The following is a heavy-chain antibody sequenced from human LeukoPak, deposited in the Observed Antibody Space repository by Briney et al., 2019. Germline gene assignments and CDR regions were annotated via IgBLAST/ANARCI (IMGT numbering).Heavy chain of an antibody. CDR1: GGSISSSSYY. D-gene: IGHD3-22*01. J-gene: IGHJ2*01. CDR3: ARVVSYYYDSSGYYQHWYSDL. Sequence: RTSGTLSLTCTVSGGSISSSSYYWGWIRQPPGKGLEWIGSIYYSGSTYYNPSLKSRVTISVDTSKNQFSLKLSSVTAADTAVYYCARVVSYYYDSSGYYQHWYSDLWGRGTLVTVSS. CDR2: IYYSGST. V-gene: IGHV4-39*01.